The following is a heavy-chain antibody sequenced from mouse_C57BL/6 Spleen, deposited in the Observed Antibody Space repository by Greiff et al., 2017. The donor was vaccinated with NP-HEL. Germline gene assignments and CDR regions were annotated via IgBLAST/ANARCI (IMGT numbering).Heavy chain of an antibody. CDR3: TRDGYSFAY. D-gene: IGHD2-3*01. V-gene: IGHV1-15*01. Sequence: VKLMESGAELVRPGASVTLSCKASGYTFTDYEMHWVKQTPVHGLEWIGAIDPETGGTAYNQKFKGKAILTADKSSSTAYMELRSLTSEDSAVYYCTRDGYSFAYWGQGTLVTVSA. J-gene: IGHJ3*01. CDR2: IDPETGGT. CDR1: GYTFTDYE.